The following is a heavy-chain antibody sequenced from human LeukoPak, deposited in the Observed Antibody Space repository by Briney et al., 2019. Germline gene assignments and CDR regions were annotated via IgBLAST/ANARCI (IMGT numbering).Heavy chain of an antibody. Sequence: SETLSLTCTVSGYSISSGYCWGWIRQPPGKGLEWIGSIYHSGSTYYNPSLKSRVTISVDTSKNQFSLKLSSVTAADTAVYYCARAGPIAAAGNYFDYWGQGTLVTVSS. CDR2: IYHSGST. V-gene: IGHV4-38-2*02. CDR1: GYSISSGYC. D-gene: IGHD6-13*01. CDR3: ARAGPIAAAGNYFDY. J-gene: IGHJ4*02.